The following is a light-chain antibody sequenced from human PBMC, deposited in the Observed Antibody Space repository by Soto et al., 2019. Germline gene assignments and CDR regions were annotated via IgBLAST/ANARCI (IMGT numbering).Light chain of an antibody. CDR2: TNS. J-gene: IGLJ1*01. CDR3: QSYDSSLSGYV. CDR1: SSNIGAGYD. Sequence: QSVLTQPPAVSGAPGQRVTISCTGSSSNIGAGYDVHWYQQLPGTAPKLLIYTNSNRPSGVPDRFSGSKSGTSASLAITGLQAEDEADYCCQSYDSSLSGYVFGTGTKLTVL. V-gene: IGLV1-40*01.